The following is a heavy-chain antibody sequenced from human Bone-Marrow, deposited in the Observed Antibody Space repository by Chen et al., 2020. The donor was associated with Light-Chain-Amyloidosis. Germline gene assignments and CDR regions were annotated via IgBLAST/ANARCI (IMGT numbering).Heavy chain of an antibody. CDR2: ISWDGRST. CDR3: VKDIEQYQLLFGLGY. D-gene: IGHD2-2*01. Sequence: EVQLVESGGVVVQPGGSLRLSCAASGFTFDDFTMHWVRQVPGKGLEWVSLISWDGRSTYYADSGKGRFTISRDNSKNSLYLQMNSLRTEDTALYYCVKDIEQYQLLFGLGYWGQGTLVTVSS. V-gene: IGHV3-43*01. J-gene: IGHJ4*02. CDR1: GFTFDDFT.